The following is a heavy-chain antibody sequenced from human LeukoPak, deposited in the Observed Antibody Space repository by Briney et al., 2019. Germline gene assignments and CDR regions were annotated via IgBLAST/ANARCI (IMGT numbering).Heavy chain of an antibody. D-gene: IGHD1-7*01. CDR2: IYYSGST. CDR1: GGSISSSSYY. V-gene: IGHV4-39*01. Sequence: SETLSLTCTVSGGSISSSSYYWGWIRQSPGKGLEWIGSIYYSGSTYYSPSLKSRVTISADTSKNQFSLKLSSVTAADTAVYYCARHSSLRSPTTPWGQGTLVTVSS. CDR3: ARHSSLRSPTTP. J-gene: IGHJ5*02.